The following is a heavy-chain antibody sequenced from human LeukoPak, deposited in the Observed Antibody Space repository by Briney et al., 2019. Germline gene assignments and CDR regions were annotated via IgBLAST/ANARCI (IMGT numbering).Heavy chain of an antibody. CDR3: AKDQAYYYDSSGCYYLDY. D-gene: IGHD3-22*01. CDR2: ISGSGGST. V-gene: IGHV3-23*01. Sequence: GGSLRLSCAASRFTFSSYAMSWVRQAPGKGLEWVSAISGSGGSTYYADSVKGRFTISRDNSKNTPYLQMNSLRAEDTAVYYCAKDQAYYYDSSGCYYLDYWGQGTLVTVSS. J-gene: IGHJ4*02. CDR1: RFTFSSYA.